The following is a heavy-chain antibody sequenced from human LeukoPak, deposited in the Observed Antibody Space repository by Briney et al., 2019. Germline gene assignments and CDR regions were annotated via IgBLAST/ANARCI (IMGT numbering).Heavy chain of an antibody. J-gene: IGHJ4*02. D-gene: IGHD3-10*01. CDR1: GFTFSSYS. V-gene: IGHV3-48*01. Sequence: GGSLRLSCAASGFTFSSYSMNWVRQAPGKGLEWVSYISSSSSTIYYADSVKGRFTISRDNSKNTLYLQMNSLRAEDTAVYYCARARGGYGSGSSDYWGQGTLVTVSS. CDR3: ARARGGYGSGSSDY. CDR2: ISSSSSTI.